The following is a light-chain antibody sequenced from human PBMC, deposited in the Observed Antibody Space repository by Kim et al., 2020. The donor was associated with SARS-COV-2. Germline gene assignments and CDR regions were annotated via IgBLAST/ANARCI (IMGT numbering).Light chain of an antibody. CDR2: GAS. Sequence: EIVMTQSPAILSVSPGERATLSCRASQSVSSNLAWYQQKPGQAPRLLIYGASTRVTGIPARFSGSESGTEFTLTISSLQSEDFAVYYCQQYNNWPRTFGQGTKVDIK. CDR3: QQYNNWPRT. J-gene: IGKJ1*01. CDR1: QSVSSN. V-gene: IGKV3-15*01.